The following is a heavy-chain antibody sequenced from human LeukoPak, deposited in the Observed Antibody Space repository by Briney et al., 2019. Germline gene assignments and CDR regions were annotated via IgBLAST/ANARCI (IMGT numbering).Heavy chain of an antibody. V-gene: IGHV4-61*08. Sequence: SETLSLTCTVSGGSISSGDYYWRWIRQPPGRGLEWIGYIYYSGSINYNPSLKSRVAISVDTSKNQFSLKLSSVTAADTAVYYCARSGYSYGQQPYYYDYWGQGTLVTVSS. J-gene: IGHJ4*02. CDR2: IYYSGSI. D-gene: IGHD5-18*01. CDR1: GGSISSGDYY. CDR3: ARSGYSYGQQPYYYDY.